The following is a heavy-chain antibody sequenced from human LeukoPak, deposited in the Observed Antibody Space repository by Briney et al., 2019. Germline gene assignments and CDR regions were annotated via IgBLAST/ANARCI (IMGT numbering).Heavy chain of an antibody. CDR2: IYYSGST. J-gene: IGHJ6*03. CDR1: GGSISSYY. CDR3: ARVTGYSSGWPNYYYYYYMDV. D-gene: IGHD6-19*01. V-gene: IGHV4-59*01. Sequence: SETLSLTCTVSGGSISSYYWSWIRQPPGKGLEWIGYIYYSGSTNYNPSLKSRVTISVDTSKNQFSLKLSSVTAADTAVYYCARVTGYSSGWPNYYYYYYMDVWGKGTTVTVSS.